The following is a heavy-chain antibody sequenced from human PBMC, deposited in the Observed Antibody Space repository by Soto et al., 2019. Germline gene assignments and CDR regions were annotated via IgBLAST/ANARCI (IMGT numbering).Heavy chain of an antibody. CDR2: INHSGSA. D-gene: IGHD3-22*01. J-gene: IGHJ4*02. CDR3: ARVYYDSNY. CDR1: GGSFSGYY. V-gene: IGHV4-34*01. Sequence: QVQLQQWGAGLLKPSETLSLTCAVYGGSFSGYYWSWIRQPPGKGLAWIGEINHSGSANYNPSLKSRVTISVDASKNQFSLKLSSVTAADTVVYYCARVYYDSNYWGQGTLVTVSS.